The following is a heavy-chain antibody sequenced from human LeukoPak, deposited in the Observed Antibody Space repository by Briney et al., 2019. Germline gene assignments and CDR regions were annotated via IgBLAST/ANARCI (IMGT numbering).Heavy chain of an antibody. V-gene: IGHV4-59*08. CDR2: MYYIGST. J-gene: IGHJ4*02. D-gene: IGHD6-13*01. CDR1: VGSISSYY. CDR3: ARMTYPYSSWPSLFDY. Sequence: SETLSLTCSVGVGSISSYYWSWIRQPPGKELGWIWCMYYIGSTNSDPSLKTQVTISVDPSKTQFSLKLRSVTAADTAVYYCARMTYPYSSWPSLFDYTGQGNLVTVSS.